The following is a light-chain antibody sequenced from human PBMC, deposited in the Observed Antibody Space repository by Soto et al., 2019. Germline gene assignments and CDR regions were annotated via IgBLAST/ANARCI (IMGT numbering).Light chain of an antibody. CDR1: QSVRDY. Sequence: EIVLTQSPVTLSLSAGETATLSCRASQSVRDYLAWYQQEPGQAPRLLIYDASKRATGIPARFSGSGSGTDFTLSIISLEPEDFAVYYCQQRSTWPLTFGGGTKVEIK. CDR3: QQRSTWPLT. CDR2: DAS. V-gene: IGKV3-11*01. J-gene: IGKJ4*01.